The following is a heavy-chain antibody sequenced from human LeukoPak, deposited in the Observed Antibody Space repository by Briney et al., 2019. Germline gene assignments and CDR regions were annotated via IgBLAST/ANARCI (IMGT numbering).Heavy chain of an antibody. CDR1: GDSISKNGFF. D-gene: IGHD3-16*02. Sequence: KPSETLSLTCSVSGDSISKNGFFWVWIRQPPGKGLEWMGSINYRGDTYYKPALKSRVTISVDTSKNQFSLKLNSVNAADTAVYYCARQGAQLSKSFFDHWGQGTLVTVSS. CDR2: INYRGDT. V-gene: IGHV4-39*01. CDR3: ARQGAQLSKSFFDH. J-gene: IGHJ5*02.